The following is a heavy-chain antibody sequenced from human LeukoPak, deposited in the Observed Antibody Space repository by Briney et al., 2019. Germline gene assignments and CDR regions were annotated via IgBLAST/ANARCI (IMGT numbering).Heavy chain of an antibody. Sequence: SETLSLTCTVSGASISSYYWSWIRQPAGKGLEWIGRIYTSGSTNYNPSLKSRVTISVDTSKNQFSLKLSSVTAADTAVYYCARSMVRGVSSWFDPWGQGTLVTVSS. CDR3: ARSMVRGVSSWFDP. J-gene: IGHJ5*02. V-gene: IGHV4-4*07. CDR1: GASISSYY. D-gene: IGHD3-10*01. CDR2: IYTSGST.